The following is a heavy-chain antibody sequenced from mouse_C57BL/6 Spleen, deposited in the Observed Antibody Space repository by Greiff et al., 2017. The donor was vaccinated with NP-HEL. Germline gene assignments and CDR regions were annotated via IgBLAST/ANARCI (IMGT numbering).Heavy chain of an antibody. V-gene: IGHV1-61*01. D-gene: IGHD1-1*01. J-gene: IGHJ3*01. Sequence: QVQLQQPGAELVRPGSSVKLSCKASGYTFTSYWMDWVKQRPGQGLEWIGNIYPSDSETHYNQKFKDKATLTVYKSSSTAYMQLSSLTSEDCSVYYGARIYYYGSTLFGYWGQGTMVTVAA. CDR2: IYPSDSET. CDR1: GYTFTSYW. CDR3: ARIYYYGSTLFGY.